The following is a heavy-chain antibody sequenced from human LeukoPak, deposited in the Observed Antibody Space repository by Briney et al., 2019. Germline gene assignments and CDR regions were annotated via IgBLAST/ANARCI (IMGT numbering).Heavy chain of an antibody. V-gene: IGHV3-48*03. D-gene: IGHD3-10*02. CDR3: AELGIAMIGGV. CDR1: GFTFSSYE. J-gene: IGHJ6*04. CDR2: ISSSGSTI. Sequence: GGSLRLSCAASGFTFSSYEMNWVRQAPGKGLEWVSCISSSGSTIYYADSVKGRFTISRDNAKNSLYLQMNSLRAEDTAVYYCAELGIAMIGGVWGKGTTVTISS.